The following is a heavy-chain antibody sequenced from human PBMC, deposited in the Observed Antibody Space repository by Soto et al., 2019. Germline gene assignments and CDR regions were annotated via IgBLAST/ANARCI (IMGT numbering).Heavy chain of an antibody. CDR3: AKQLGYRCSLGSCYSHALDY. D-gene: IGHD2-15*01. CDR1: GFTFSNYG. Sequence: GGSLRLSCAASGFTFSNYGMHWVRQAPGRGLEWVAVISYDGSNKYYADSVKGRFTMSRDNSKNTLYLQMNSLRAEDTAVYYCAKQLGYRCSLGSCYSHALDYWGQGTLVTVSS. CDR2: ISYDGSNK. V-gene: IGHV3-30*18. J-gene: IGHJ4*02.